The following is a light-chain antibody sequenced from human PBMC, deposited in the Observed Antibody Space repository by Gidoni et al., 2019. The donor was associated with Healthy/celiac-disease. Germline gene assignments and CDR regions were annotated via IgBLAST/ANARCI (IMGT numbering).Light chain of an antibody. Sequence: DIHMTQSPSSLSASVGDRVNITCRASQSISSYLNWYQQKPGKAPKLLIYAASSLQSGVPSRFSGSGSGTDFTLTISSLQPEDFATYYCQQSYSTPPTFDQGTKVEIK. CDR3: QQSYSTPPT. CDR1: QSISSY. J-gene: IGKJ1*01. CDR2: AAS. V-gene: IGKV1-39*01.